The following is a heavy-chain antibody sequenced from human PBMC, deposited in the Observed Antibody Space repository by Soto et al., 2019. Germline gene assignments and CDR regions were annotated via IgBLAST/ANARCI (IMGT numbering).Heavy chain of an antibody. D-gene: IGHD2-2*01. Sequence: SETLSLTCTVSGGSISNYYWSCTRQPPGKELEWIGHIYASGSTNYNPSLKSRVTISVDTSKNQFSLKLTSMTAADTAVYYCAGEPPSCSSSRCYHWFDPWAQGTLVTASS. J-gene: IGHJ5*02. CDR1: GGSISNYY. V-gene: IGHV4-59*01. CDR2: IYASGST. CDR3: AGEPPSCSSSRCYHWFDP.